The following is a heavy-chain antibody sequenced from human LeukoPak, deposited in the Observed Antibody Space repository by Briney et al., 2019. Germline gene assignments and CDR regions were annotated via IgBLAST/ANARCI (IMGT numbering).Heavy chain of an antibody. V-gene: IGHV1-69*04. Sequence: GASVKLSCKASGGIFSSYAISWVRQAPGQGLEWMGRIIPILGIANYAQKFQGRVTITADKSTSTAYMDLSSLRSEDTAVYYCARDLPPYYLDYWGQGTLVTVSS. CDR3: ARDLPPYYLDY. CDR2: IIPILGIA. CDR1: GGIFSSYA. J-gene: IGHJ4*02.